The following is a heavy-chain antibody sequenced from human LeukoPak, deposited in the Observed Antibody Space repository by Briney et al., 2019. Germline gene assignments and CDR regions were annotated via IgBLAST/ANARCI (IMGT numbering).Heavy chain of an antibody. V-gene: IGHV1-46*01. CDR2: INPSGDST. Sequence: GASVKVSCKASGYTFTSYYMHWVRQAPGQGLEWMGIINPSGDSTSYAQKFQGRVTMTRDTSTSTVYMELSSLRSEDTAVYYCARGDLGVLLWFGELTLPYFDYWGQGTLVTVSS. D-gene: IGHD3-10*01. J-gene: IGHJ4*02. CDR3: ARGDLGVLLWFGELTLPYFDY. CDR1: GYTFTSYY.